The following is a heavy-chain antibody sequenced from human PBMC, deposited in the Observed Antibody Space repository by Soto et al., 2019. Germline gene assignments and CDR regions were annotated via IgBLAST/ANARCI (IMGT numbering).Heavy chain of an antibody. CDR1: GFTFSSSW. D-gene: IGHD3-22*01. CDR3: ARGDYDDRRFDS. J-gene: IGHJ4*02. CDR2: IKEDGSEK. V-gene: IGHV3-7*01. Sequence: PGGSLRLSCAASGFTFSSSWLNWVRQAPGTGLEWVADIKEDGSEKYYVDSLKGRFTISRDNAKNSLYLQMNSLRAADTAVHYCARGDYDDRRFDSRRQGTLVAAYS.